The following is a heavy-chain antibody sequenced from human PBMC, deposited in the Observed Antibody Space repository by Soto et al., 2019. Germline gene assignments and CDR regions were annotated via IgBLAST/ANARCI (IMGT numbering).Heavy chain of an antibody. CDR3: ARDLVPGYTGFSDY. CDR1: GYTFTSYG. D-gene: IGHD5-12*01. V-gene: IGHV1-18*01. J-gene: IGHJ4*02. Sequence: ASAKLSWKASGYTFTSYGISWVRQATGQGLEWMGWISAYNGNTNYAQKLQGRVTMTTDTSTTTAYMELRSLTSDDTAVYYCARDLVPGYTGFSDYWGQGTLVTVSS. CDR2: ISAYNGNT.